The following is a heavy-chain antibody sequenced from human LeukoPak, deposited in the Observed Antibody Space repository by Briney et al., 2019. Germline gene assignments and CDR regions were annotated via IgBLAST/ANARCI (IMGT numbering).Heavy chain of an antibody. CDR3: ARDTSVTGTPGYFDY. Sequence: ASVKVSCKASGYTFTSYYMHWVRQAPGQGLEWMGIINPSGGSTSYAQKFQGRVTMTRDTSTSTVYMELSSLRSEDTAVYYCARDTSVTGTPGYFDYWGQRTLVTVSS. CDR2: INPSGGST. J-gene: IGHJ4*02. D-gene: IGHD1-20*01. V-gene: IGHV1-46*01. CDR1: GYTFTSYY.